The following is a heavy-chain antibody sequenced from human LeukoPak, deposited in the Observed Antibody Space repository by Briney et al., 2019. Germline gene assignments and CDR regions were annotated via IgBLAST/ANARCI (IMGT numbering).Heavy chain of an antibody. D-gene: IGHD6-13*01. Sequence: PGRSLRLSCAASGFTFDDYAMHWVRQAPGKGLEWVSGISWNSGSIGYADSVKGRFTISRDNAKNSLYMQMNSLRAEDTALYYCAKEKSSSWYEDDAFDIWGQGTMVTVSS. CDR3: AKEKSSSWYEDDAFDI. J-gene: IGHJ3*02. V-gene: IGHV3-9*01. CDR2: ISWNSGSI. CDR1: GFTFDDYA.